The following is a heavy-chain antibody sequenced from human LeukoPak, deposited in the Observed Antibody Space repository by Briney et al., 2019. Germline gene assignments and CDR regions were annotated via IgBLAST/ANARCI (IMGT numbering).Heavy chain of an antibody. D-gene: IGHD3-10*01. Sequence: PGRSLRLSCAASGFTFSSYVMHWVRQAPGKGLEWVAVISYDGINKYYADSVKGRFTISRDNSKNTLYLQMNSLRAEDTAVYYCAKGGSNYYYYYYMDVWGKGTTVTVSS. V-gene: IGHV3-30*18. CDR1: GFTFSSYV. J-gene: IGHJ6*03. CDR2: ISYDGINK. CDR3: AKGGSNYYYYYYMDV.